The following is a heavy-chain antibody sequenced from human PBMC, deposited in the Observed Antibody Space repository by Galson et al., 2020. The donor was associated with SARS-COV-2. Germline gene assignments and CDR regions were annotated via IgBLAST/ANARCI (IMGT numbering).Heavy chain of an antibody. D-gene: IGHD1-26*01. V-gene: IGHV3-64D*06. Sequence: GGSLRLSCSASGFRFDNYAMHWVRQTPGKGLEYVSSITSNGGSTYYADSVRGRFTISRDNSRNTLNLQMRSLRAEDTAIYYCVRDKSGVGQDWGQGTLVTVST. CDR2: ITSNGGST. CDR1: GFRFDNYA. CDR3: VRDKSGVGQD. J-gene: IGHJ1*01.